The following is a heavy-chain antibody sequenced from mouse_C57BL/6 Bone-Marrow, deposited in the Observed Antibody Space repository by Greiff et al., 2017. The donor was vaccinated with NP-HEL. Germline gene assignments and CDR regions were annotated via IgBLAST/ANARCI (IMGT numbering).Heavy chain of an antibody. Sequence: EVQRVESGGGLVQPGGSMKLSCVASGFTFSNYWMNWVRQSPEKGLEWVAQIRLKSDNYATHYAESVKGRFTISRDDSKSSVYLQMNNLRAEDTGIYYCTAYYSNYGDWYFDVWGTGTTVTVSS. D-gene: IGHD2-5*01. CDR1: GFTFSNYW. CDR2: IRLKSDNYAT. CDR3: TAYYSNYGDWYFDV. V-gene: IGHV6-3*01. J-gene: IGHJ1*03.